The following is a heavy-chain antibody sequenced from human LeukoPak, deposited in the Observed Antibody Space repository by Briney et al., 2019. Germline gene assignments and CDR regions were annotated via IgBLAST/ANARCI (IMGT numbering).Heavy chain of an antibody. CDR3: ARDPGGNWGY. V-gene: IGHV3-66*01. D-gene: IGHD7-27*01. CDR2: IYSGGST. J-gene: IGHJ4*02. Sequence: EGSLRLSCAASGFTVSSNYMSWVRQAPGKGLEWVSVIYSGGSTYYADSVKGRFTISRDNSKNTMYLQMNSLRAEDTAVYYCARDPGGNWGYWGQGTLVTVSS. CDR1: GFTVSSNY.